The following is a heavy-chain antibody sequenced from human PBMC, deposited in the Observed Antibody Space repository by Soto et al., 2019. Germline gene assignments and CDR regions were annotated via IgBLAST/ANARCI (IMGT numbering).Heavy chain of an antibody. CDR1: GYTFTSYG. D-gene: IGHD6-13*01. J-gene: IGHJ4*02. CDR3: ARTMGGIAAAGSDF. CDR2: MNPNTGST. V-gene: IGHV1-8*02. Sequence: GASVKVSCKASGYTFTSYGISWVRQAPGQGLEWMGSMNPNTGSTDYAQKFQGRVTMTMTTSISTAYLELSSLRSDDTAIYYCARTMGGIAAAGSDFWGQGTLVTVSS.